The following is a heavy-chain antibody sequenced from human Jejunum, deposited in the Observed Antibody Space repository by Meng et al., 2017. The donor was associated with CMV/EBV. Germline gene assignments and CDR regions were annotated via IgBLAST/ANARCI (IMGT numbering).Heavy chain of an antibody. CDR3: ARDPTPDGSDY. D-gene: IGHD3-10*01. V-gene: IGHV4-39*07. J-gene: IGHJ4*02. Sequence: QRQLEGSGPGLVKPSVTLSLTCTMAGASISDSSYYWGWIRQPPGKGLEWIGSVYYSGSTYYNPSLESRVTISVDTSKNQFSLKLTSVTAADTATYYCARDPTPDGSDYWGRGTLVTVSS. CDR2: VYYSGST. CDR1: GASISDSSYY.